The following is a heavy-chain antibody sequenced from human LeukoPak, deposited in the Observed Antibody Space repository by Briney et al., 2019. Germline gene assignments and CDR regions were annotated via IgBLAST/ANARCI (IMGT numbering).Heavy chain of an antibody. CDR3: TTERGYSGYDYPDGDCCSDG. CDR1: GFTFSNAW. J-gene: IGHJ4*02. D-gene: IGHD5-12*01. CDR2: IKSKTDGGTT. Sequence: PGGSLRLSCAASGFTFSNAWMSWVRQAPGKGLEWVGRIKSKTDGGTTDYAAPVKGRFTISRDDSKNTLYLQMNSLKTEDTAVYYCTTERGYSGYDYPDGDCCSDGWGQGTLVTVSS. V-gene: IGHV3-15*01.